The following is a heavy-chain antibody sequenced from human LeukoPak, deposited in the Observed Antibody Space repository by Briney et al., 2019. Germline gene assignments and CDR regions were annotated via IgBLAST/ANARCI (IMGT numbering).Heavy chain of an antibody. CDR1: GGTFSSYA. V-gene: IGHV1-69*05. Sequence: SVKVSCKASGGTFSSYAISWVRQAPGQGLEWMGVIIPIFGTANYAQKFQGRVTITTDESTSTAYMELSSLRSEDTAVYYCARHKGNEWGRYYYYMDVWGKGTTVTVSS. D-gene: IGHD1-26*01. CDR2: IIPIFGTA. CDR3: ARHKGNEWGRYYYYMDV. J-gene: IGHJ6*03.